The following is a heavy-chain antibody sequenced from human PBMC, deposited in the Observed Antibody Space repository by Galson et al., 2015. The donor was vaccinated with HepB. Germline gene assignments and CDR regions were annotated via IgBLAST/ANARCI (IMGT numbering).Heavy chain of an antibody. CDR3: ARDSSGWSKGGYDAFDI. CDR2: ISSSSSYI. D-gene: IGHD6-19*01. CDR1: GFTFSSYS. J-gene: IGHJ3*02. Sequence: SLRLSCAASGFTFSSYSMNWVRQAPGKGLEWVSSISSSSSYIYYADSVKGRFTISRDNAKNSLYLQMNSLRAEDTAVYYCARDSSGWSKGGYDAFDIWGQGTMVTVSS. V-gene: IGHV3-21*01.